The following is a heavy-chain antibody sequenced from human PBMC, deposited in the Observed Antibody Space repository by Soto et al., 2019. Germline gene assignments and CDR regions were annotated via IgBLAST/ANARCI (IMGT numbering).Heavy chain of an antibody. CDR2: ISAYNGNT. J-gene: IGHJ4*02. V-gene: IGHV1-18*01. CDR3: ARDLTPGVVDH. D-gene: IGHD3-22*01. CDR1: GYTFTCYA. Sequence: ASVKVSCKASGYTFTCYAMHWVRQAPGQGLEWMGWISAYNGNTKYAQKLQGRVTMTTDTSTSTAYMELRSLRSDDTAVYYCARDLTPGVVDHWGQGTLVTVSS.